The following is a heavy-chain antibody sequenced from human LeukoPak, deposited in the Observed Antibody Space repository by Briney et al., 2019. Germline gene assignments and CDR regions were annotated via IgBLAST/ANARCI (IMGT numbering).Heavy chain of an antibody. D-gene: IGHD3-10*01. CDR3: ARGLYYGSGSYYFGNPPFDY. J-gene: IGHJ4*02. CDR2: ISAYNGNT. V-gene: IGHV1-18*01. CDR1: GYTFTSYG. Sequence: ASVKVSCKASGYTFTSYGISWVRQAPGQGLEWMGWISAYNGNTNYAQKLQGRVTMTTDTSTSTAYMELRSLRSDDTAVYYCARGLYYGSGSYYFGNPPFDYWGQGTLVTVSS.